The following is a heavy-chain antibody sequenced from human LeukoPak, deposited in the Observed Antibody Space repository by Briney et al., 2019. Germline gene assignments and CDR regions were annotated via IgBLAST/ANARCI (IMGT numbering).Heavy chain of an antibody. CDR3: ARGPTYQPIDY. V-gene: IGHV4-39*02. J-gene: IGHJ4*02. Sequence: SETLSLTCTVSGGSISSSNYYWGWIRQPPGKGLEWIASIHYSETTYYNPSLKSRVTISVDTSKNHFSLKLSSVTAADTAVYYCARGPTYQPIDYWGQGTLVTVSS. CDR2: IHYSETT. D-gene: IGHD2-2*01. CDR1: GGSISSSNYY.